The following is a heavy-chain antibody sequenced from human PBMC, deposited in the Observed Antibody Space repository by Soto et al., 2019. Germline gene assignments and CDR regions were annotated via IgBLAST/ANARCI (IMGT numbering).Heavy chain of an antibody. CDR3: AHQPGGYSYGYLGAFDI. D-gene: IGHD5-18*01. Sequence: EVQLVESGGGLVKPGGSLRLSCAASGFTFSSYSMNWVRQAPGKGLQWVSSISSSSSYIYYADSVKGRFTISRDNAKNSLYLQMNSLRAEDTAVYYCAHQPGGYSYGYLGAFDIWGQGTMVTVSS. CDR2: ISSSSSYI. J-gene: IGHJ3*02. CDR1: GFTFSSYS. V-gene: IGHV3-21*01.